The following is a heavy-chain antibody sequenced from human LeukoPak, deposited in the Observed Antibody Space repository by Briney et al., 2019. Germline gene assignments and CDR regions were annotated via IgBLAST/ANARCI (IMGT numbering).Heavy chain of an antibody. CDR3: VIFYKTY. CDR1: GNYW. D-gene: IGHD2/OR15-2a*01. V-gene: IGHV3-74*01. J-gene: IGHJ4*02. CDR2: INSDGSWT. Sequence: GGSLRLSCAASGNYWMHWVRQAPGKGLVWVSHINSDGSWTSYADSVKGRFTISKDNAKNTVYLQMNSLRAEDTAVYYCVIFYKTYWGRGTLVTVSS.